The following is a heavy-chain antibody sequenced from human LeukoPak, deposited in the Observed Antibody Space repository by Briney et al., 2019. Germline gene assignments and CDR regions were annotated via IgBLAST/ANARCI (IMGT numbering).Heavy chain of an antibody. CDR2: ISGSGGST. Sequence: PGGSLRLSCAASGFTFSSYAMSWVRQAPGKGLEWVSAISGSGGSTYSADSVKGRFTISRDNSKNTLYLQTNSLRAEDTAVYYCAKQSALYSGSYYADYWGQGTLVTVSS. V-gene: IGHV3-23*01. CDR3: AKQSALYSGSYYADY. CDR1: GFTFSSYA. J-gene: IGHJ4*02. D-gene: IGHD1-26*01.